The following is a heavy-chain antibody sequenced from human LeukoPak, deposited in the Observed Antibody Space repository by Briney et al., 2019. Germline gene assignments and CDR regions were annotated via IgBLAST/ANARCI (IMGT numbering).Heavy chain of an antibody. V-gene: IGHV1-2*02. CDR1: GYTFTGYY. Sequence: GASVKVSCKASGYTFTGYYMHWVRQAPGQGLEWMGWINPNSGGTNYAQKFQGRVTMTADTSITTGYLELSSLKSDDTAVYYCTRYYDILTSFYDWGQGTLVTVSS. CDR2: INPNSGGT. D-gene: IGHD3-9*01. J-gene: IGHJ4*02. CDR3: TRYYDILTSFYD.